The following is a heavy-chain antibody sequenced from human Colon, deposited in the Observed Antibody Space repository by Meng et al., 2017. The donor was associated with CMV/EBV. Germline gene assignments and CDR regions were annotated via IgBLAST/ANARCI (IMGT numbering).Heavy chain of an antibody. CDR1: GFNFRSSA. CDR3: ARGVIAVGQRHYFDH. V-gene: IGHV3-23*01. J-gene: IGHJ4*02. D-gene: IGHD6-19*01. CDR2: ISGGGTST. Sequence: GGSLRLSCAASGFNFRSSAMSWVRQAPGEGLEWVSGISGGGTSTYYADSVKGRFTISRDTPKNTLFLQLNSLRAEDTAVYYCARGVIAVGQRHYFDHWGQGTLVTVSS.